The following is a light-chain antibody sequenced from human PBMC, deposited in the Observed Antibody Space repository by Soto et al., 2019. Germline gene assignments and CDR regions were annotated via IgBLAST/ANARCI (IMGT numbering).Light chain of an antibody. CDR2: GAS. CDR3: QPYNNWPPIT. CDR1: QGVTSN. V-gene: IGKV3-15*01. J-gene: IGKJ5*01. Sequence: DIVMTQSPDTLSVSPGERATLTCRAGQGVTSNLAWYQQKPVQAPRLLIYGASTRATGIPARFSGSGSGTEFTLTISSLQSEDFAVYFCQPYNNWPPITFGQGTRLEIK.